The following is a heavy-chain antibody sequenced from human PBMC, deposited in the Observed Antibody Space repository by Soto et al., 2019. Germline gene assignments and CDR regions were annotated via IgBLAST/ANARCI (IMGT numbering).Heavy chain of an antibody. CDR3: ARQRGGGCVDV. Sequence: EVQLVESGGGLVQPGGSLRLSCAASGFTFSSYYMNWVRQAPGKGLVWVARITGDGSSTTYADSVKGRFAISRDNAKNTLYLQMNSLRGEDTAVYSCARQRGGGCVDVWGQGTTVTVSS. J-gene: IGHJ6*02. V-gene: IGHV3-74*01. CDR2: ITGDGSST. CDR1: GFTFSSYY.